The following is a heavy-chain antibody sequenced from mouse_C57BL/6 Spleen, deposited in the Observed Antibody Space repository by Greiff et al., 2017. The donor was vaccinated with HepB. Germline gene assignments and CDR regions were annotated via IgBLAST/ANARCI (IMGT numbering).Heavy chain of an antibody. CDR3: ARVKDGNYNYAMDY. V-gene: IGHV1-52*01. CDR2: IDPSDSEC. D-gene: IGHD2-1*01. J-gene: IGHJ4*01. Sequence: VQLQQPGAELVRPGSSVKLSCKASGYTFTSYWMHWVKQRPIQVLEWIGNIDPSDSECHYNQKFKDKATLTVDKSSSTAYMQLSSLTSEDSAVYYCARVKDGNYNYAMDYWGQGTSVTVSS. CDR1: GYTFTSYW.